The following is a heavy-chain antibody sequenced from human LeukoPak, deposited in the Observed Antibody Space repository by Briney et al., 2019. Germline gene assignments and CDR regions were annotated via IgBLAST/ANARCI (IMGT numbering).Heavy chain of an antibody. J-gene: IGHJ6*03. CDR1: GGSISSSSYY. CDR3: ARQKQQLVYNLYYYYYMDV. Sequence: PSETLSLTCTVSGGSISSSSYYWGWIRQPPGKGLEWIGSIYYSGSTYYNPSLKSRVTISVDTSKNQFSLKLSSVTAADTAVYYCARQKQQLVYNLYYYYYMDVWGKGTTVTISS. D-gene: IGHD6-13*01. V-gene: IGHV4-39*01. CDR2: IYYSGST.